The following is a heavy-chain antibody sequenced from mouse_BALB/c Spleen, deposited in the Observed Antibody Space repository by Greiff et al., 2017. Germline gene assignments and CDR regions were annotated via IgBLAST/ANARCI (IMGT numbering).Heavy chain of an antibody. CDR3: ASFYDGYWFAY. CDR2: IDPANGNT. D-gene: IGHD2-3*01. Sequence: VQLKQSGAELVKPGASVKLSCTASGFNIKDTYMHWVKQRPEQGLEWIGRIDPANGNTKYDPKFQGKATITADTSSNTAYLQLSSLTSEDTAVYYCASFYDGYWFAYGGQGTLVTVSA. J-gene: IGHJ3*01. V-gene: IGHV14-3*02. CDR1: GFNIKDTY.